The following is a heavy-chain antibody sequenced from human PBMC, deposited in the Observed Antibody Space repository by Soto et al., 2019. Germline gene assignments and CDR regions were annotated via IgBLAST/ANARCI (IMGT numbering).Heavy chain of an antibody. Sequence: EVQLVESGGGLVKPGGSLRLSCAASGFTFSSYSMNWVRQAPGKGLEWVSSISSSSSYIYYADSVKGRFTISRDNAKNSLYLQINSLRAKDTAVYYCARYRADSYYDFWSGYYSHYYGMDVWGQGTTVTVSS. CDR1: GFTFSSYS. J-gene: IGHJ6*02. CDR2: ISSSSSYI. D-gene: IGHD3-3*01. CDR3: ARYRADSYYDFWSGYYSHYYGMDV. V-gene: IGHV3-21*01.